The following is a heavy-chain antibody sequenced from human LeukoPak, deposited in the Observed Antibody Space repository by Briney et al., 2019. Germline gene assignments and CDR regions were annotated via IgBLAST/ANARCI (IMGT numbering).Heavy chain of an antibody. CDR1: GYTFTSYD. Sequence: GASVKVSCKASGYTFTSYDINWVRQATGQGLEWMGWMNPNSGNTGYAQKFQGRVTITRNTSISTAYMELSTLRSEDTAVYYCARAAGNSAYAFDIWGQGTMVTVSS. CDR3: ARAAGNSAYAFDI. CDR2: MNPNSGNT. J-gene: IGHJ3*02. V-gene: IGHV1-8*03. D-gene: IGHD4-23*01.